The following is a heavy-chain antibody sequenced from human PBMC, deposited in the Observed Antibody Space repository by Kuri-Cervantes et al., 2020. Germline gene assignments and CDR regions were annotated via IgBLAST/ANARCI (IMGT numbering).Heavy chain of an antibody. CDR1: GFTFSSYA. D-gene: IGHD6-6*01. Sequence: GESLKISCAASGFTFSSYAMSWVRQAPGKGLEWVAVISYDGSNKYYADSVKGRFTISRDNSKNTLYLQMNSLRAEDTAVYYCATSGSSSSPTWGYYYYYGMDVWGQGTTVTVSS. V-gene: IGHV3-30*03. J-gene: IGHJ6*02. CDR2: ISYDGSNK. CDR3: ATSGSSSSPTWGYYYYYGMDV.